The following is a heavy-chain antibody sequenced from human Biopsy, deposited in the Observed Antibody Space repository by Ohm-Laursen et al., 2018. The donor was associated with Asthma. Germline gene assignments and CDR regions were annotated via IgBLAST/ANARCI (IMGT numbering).Heavy chain of an antibody. CDR2: IYSGGGT. D-gene: IGHD6-6*01. Sequence: SLRLSCTASGFTVSSNGMSWVRQPPGKGLEWVSVIYSGGGTFYADSVKGRFTVSRDNSKNTLYLQMNSLRAEDTAVYYCARKIAARGAMDVWGQGTTVTVSS. J-gene: IGHJ6*02. CDR1: GFTVSSNG. CDR3: ARKIAARGAMDV. V-gene: IGHV3-53*01.